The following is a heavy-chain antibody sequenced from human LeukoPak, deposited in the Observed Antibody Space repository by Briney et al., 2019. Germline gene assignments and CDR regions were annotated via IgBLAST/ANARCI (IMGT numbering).Heavy chain of an antibody. V-gene: IGHV4-39*02. CDR3: ARDPLWFGEPR. J-gene: IGHJ4*02. CDR1: GGSISSSSYY. Sequence: SETLSLTCTVSGGSISSSSYYWGWIRQPPGKGLEWIGTMYYSESSYCNPSLKTRVTISVDTSKNQFSLKLSSVTAADTAVYYCARDPLWFGEPRWGQGTLVTVSS. CDR2: MYYSESS. D-gene: IGHD3-10*01.